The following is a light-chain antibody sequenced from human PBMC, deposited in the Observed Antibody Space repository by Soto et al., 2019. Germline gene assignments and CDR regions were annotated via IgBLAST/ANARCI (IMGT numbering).Light chain of an antibody. Sequence: DIQMTQSPSSLSASVGDRVTITCQASQDISNYLNWYQQKPGKAPQLLIYDASNLETGVPSRFSGSGSGTDFTFTISSLQPEDIATYYCQQYDNLPSLTSAGRTKVDIK. V-gene: IGKV1-33*01. J-gene: IGKJ4*01. CDR3: QQYDNLPSLT. CDR1: QDISNY. CDR2: DAS.